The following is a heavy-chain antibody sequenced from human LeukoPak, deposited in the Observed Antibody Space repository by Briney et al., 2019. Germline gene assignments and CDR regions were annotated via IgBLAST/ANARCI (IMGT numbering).Heavy chain of an antibody. V-gene: IGHV4-30-4*07. D-gene: IGHD3-16*01. Sequence: PSETLSLTCAVSGGSISSGGYSWSWIRQPPGKGLEWIGYIYYSGSTYCNPSLKSRVTISVDTSKNQFSLKLTSVTAADTAVYYCARGRRSPYYMDVWGKGTTVTVSS. CDR3: ARGRRSPYYMDV. CDR2: IYYSGST. J-gene: IGHJ6*03. CDR1: GGSISSGGYS.